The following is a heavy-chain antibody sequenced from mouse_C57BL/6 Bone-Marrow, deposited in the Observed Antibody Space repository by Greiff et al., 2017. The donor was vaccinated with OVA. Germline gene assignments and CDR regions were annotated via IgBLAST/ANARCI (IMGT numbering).Heavy chain of an antibody. Sequence: EVQWVESGGGLVKPGGSLKLSCAASGFTFSSYAMSWVRQTPEKRLEWVATISDGGSYTYYPDNVKGRFTISRDNAKNNLYLQMSHLKSEDTAMYYCARKYDYGIYAMDYWGQGTSVTVSS. CDR1: GFTFSSYA. D-gene: IGHD2-4*01. V-gene: IGHV5-4*01. J-gene: IGHJ4*01. CDR2: ISDGGSYT. CDR3: ARKYDYGIYAMDY.